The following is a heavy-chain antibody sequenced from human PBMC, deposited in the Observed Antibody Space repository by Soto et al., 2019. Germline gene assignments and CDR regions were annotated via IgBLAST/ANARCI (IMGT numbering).Heavy chain of an antibody. J-gene: IGHJ4*02. CDR2: ISPEIGGA. CDR1: GYSLTDYY. D-gene: IGHD5-18*01. V-gene: IGHV1-2*02. Sequence: ASVKVSCKASGYSLTDYYLQWVRQAPGQGLEWMGWISPEIGGANPAQRFQDRVTMTRDTSISTAYVELSRLTSDDTAVYYCAVGYGTFFESWGQGTLVTVSS. CDR3: AVGYGTFFES.